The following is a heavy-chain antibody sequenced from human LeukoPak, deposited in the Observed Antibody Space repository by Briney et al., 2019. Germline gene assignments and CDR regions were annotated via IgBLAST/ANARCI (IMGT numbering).Heavy chain of an antibody. CDR1: GFTFDDYG. Sequence: GGSLRLSCAASGFTFDDYGMSWVRQAPGKGLEWVSGIKWNGGSTVYVDSVKGRFTISSDKAKNSLYLQMNSLRAKDTSLYSSASEVTKPSAFDIWGQGTMVTAPS. CDR3: ASEVTKPSAFDI. D-gene: IGHD5-18*01. V-gene: IGHV3-20*04. J-gene: IGHJ3*02. CDR2: IKWNGGST.